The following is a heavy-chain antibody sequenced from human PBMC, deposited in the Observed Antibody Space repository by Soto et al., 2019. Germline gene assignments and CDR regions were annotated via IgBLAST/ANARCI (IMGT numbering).Heavy chain of an antibody. D-gene: IGHD5-12*01. Sequence: DVQLVESGGGLIQPGGSLRLSCAASGFTVRYNFMSWVRQAPGKGLEWVSVIYSGGSTHYTDSVKGRFTISRDSSKNTLFLQMSSLRAEDTAVYYCVREGLPGSWGQGTLVTVSS. CDR2: IYSGGST. J-gene: IGHJ5*02. V-gene: IGHV3-53*01. CDR3: VREGLPGS. CDR1: GFTVRYNF.